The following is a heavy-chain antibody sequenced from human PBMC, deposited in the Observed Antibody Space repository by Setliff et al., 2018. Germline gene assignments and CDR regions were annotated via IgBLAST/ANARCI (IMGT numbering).Heavy chain of an antibody. D-gene: IGHD3-3*01. CDR2: IYSGGST. CDR3: ARERYFWSGYHN. J-gene: IGHJ4*02. V-gene: IGHV3-66*01. CDR1: GFTVSSNY. Sequence: RLSCAASGFTVSSNYMSWVRQAPGKGLEWVSVIYSGGSTYYADSVKGRFTISRDNSKNTLYLQMNSLRAEDTAVYYCARERYFWSGYHNWGQGTLVSVSS.